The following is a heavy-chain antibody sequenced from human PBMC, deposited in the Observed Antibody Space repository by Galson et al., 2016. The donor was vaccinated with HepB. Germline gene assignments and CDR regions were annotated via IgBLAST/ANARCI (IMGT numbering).Heavy chain of an antibody. J-gene: IGHJ6*02. V-gene: IGHV3-11*01. CDR2: ISGSGTSI. CDR1: GFTFSDYY. Sequence: SLRLSCAASGFTFSDYYMSWVRQAPGKGLEWLSIISGSGTSICYADSVKGRFTVSRDNTKNLVYLQTNSLRAEDTAVYYCARDRIPDRYYGLSVWGHGTTVTVSS. CDR3: ARDRIPDRYYGLSV. D-gene: IGHD1-14*01.